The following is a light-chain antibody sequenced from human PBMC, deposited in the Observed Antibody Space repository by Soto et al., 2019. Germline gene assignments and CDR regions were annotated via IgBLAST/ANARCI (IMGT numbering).Light chain of an antibody. J-gene: IGLJ1*01. CDR1: SSDVGSYNL. CDR2: AVS. V-gene: IGLV2-23*02. CDR3: GSIAICTTPLYD. Sequence: QSVLTQPASVSGAPGQLITISCTGTSSDVGSYNLVSWYQHFPGKAPKVMIYAVSKRPSGVSNRFSGSKSGNTASLTISGLQAEDVGDYYSGSIAICTTPLYDFGTGSKVPVL.